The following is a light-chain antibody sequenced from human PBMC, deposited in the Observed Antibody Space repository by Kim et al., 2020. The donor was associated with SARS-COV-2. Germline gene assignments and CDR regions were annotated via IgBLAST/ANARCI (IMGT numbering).Light chain of an antibody. Sequence: EIVLTQSPGTLSLSPGERATLSCRASQSVSSTYLAWYQQKPGQAPRLLIYGASSRATGIPDRFSGVGSGTDFTLIISRLEPEDFAVYYCQQYGSSPFTFGPGTKVDIK. CDR2: GAS. J-gene: IGKJ3*01. CDR1: QSVSSTY. V-gene: IGKV3-20*01. CDR3: QQYGSSPFT.